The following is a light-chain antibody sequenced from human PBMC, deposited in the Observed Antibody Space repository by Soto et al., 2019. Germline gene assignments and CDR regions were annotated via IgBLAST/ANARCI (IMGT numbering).Light chain of an antibody. CDR1: QSVGSN. J-gene: IGKJ4*01. CDR3: QQSYGTPLT. Sequence: EIVMTQSPATLSVSPGERATLSCRASQSVGSNLAWYQQKPGQAPRLLIYGASTRATGIPARFSGSGSGTEFTLTISSLQSEDFATYYCQQSYGTPLTFGGGTKVEIK. CDR2: GAS. V-gene: IGKV3-15*01.